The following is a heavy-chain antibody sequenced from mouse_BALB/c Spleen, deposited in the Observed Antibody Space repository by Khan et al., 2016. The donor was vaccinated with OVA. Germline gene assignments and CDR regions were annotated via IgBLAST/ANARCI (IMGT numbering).Heavy chain of an antibody. D-gene: IGHD4-1*01. V-gene: IGHV5-6*02. Sequence: EVELVESGGDLVKPGGSLKLSCAASGFSFSSYSMSWVRQTPDKRLEWVATISSGGDYTYYPDIVKGRFTISRDNAKNTLYLRMSSLKSEDTAMYYCASRLTGSFAYWGQGTLVTVSA. CDR3: ASRLTGSFAY. CDR2: ISSGGDYT. J-gene: IGHJ3*01. CDR1: GFSFSSYS.